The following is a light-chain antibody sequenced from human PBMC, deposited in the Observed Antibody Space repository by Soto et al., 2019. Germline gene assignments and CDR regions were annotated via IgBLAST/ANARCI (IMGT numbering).Light chain of an antibody. CDR1: ITDIGAYNY. CDR3: SSYTTRTTLYV. Sequence: QSVLTQPASVSGSPGQSITISCTGTITDIGAYNYVSWYQQHPGKAPKLMIYEVSNRPSGVSNRFSGSKSGDTASLTISGLQAEDEADYYCSSYTTRTTLYVFGTGTKATVL. V-gene: IGLV2-14*03. CDR2: EVS. J-gene: IGLJ1*01.